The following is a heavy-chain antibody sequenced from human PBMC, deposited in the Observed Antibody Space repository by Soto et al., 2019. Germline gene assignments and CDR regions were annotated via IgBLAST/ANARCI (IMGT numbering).Heavy chain of an antibody. CDR1: GYSFTGLD. CDR2: MEPSSGRT. V-gene: IGHV1-8*01. CDR3: ARGVTEGVDY. Sequence: ASVKVSCKASGYSFTGLDINWVRQTTGQGLEWMGWMEPSSGRTGYAQKFQGRVTMTRDTSINTAYMELSSLTSDDTAFYYCARGVTEGVDYWGQGTQVTVYS. D-gene: IGHD1-26*01. J-gene: IGHJ4*02.